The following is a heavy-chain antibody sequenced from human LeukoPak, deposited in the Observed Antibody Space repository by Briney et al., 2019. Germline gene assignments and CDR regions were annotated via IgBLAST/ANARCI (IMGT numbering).Heavy chain of an antibody. CDR2: ISYDGSNK. CDR3: ARVPMVRGVIGVYFDY. D-gene: IGHD3-10*01. Sequence: GGSLRLSCAASGFTFSSYAMHWVRQAPGKWLEWVAVISYDGSNKYYADSVKGRFTISRDNSKNTLYLQMNSLRAEDTAVYYCARVPMVRGVIGVYFDYWGQGTLVTVSS. CDR1: GFTFSSYA. V-gene: IGHV3-30*04. J-gene: IGHJ4*02.